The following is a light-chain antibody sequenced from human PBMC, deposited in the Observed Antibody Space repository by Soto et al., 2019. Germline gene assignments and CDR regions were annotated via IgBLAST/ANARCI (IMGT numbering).Light chain of an antibody. CDR3: MQALQTPPT. CDR2: LGS. J-gene: IGKJ1*01. V-gene: IGKV2-28*01. CDR1: QILLYSNGNTY. Sequence: DVAMTQSPLSLPVTLVQPASISCRSSQILLYSNGNTYLDWYLQKPGQSPQLLIYLGSNRASGVPDRFSGSGSGTDFTLNISRVEAEDVGVYYCMQALQTPPTFGQGTKVDIK.